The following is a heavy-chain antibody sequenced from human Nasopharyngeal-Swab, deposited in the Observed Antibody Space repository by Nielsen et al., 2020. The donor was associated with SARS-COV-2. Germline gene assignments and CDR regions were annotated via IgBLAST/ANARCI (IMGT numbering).Heavy chain of an antibody. D-gene: IGHD2-2*01. CDR1: GGSFSGYY. CDR2: INHSGST. J-gene: IGHJ6*03. V-gene: IGHV4-34*01. CDR3: AREVVVVPAALNYYYYMDV. Sequence: SETLSLTCAVYGGSFSGYYWSWIRQPPGKGLEWIGEINHSGSTNYNPSPKSRVTISVDTSKNQSSLKLSSVTAADTAVYYCAREVVVVPAALNYYYYMDVWGKGTTVTVSS.